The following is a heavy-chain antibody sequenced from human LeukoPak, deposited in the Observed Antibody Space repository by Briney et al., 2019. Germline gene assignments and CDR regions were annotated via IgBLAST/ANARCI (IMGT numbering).Heavy chain of an antibody. Sequence: GGSLRLSCAASGFTFSDHDMDWVRQAPGKGLEWIGRAKNKAQRYTTEYAASVSGRFTIAREDSKSTLSLQMNSLKSEDTAVYYCARDYYYDSRAFDYWGQGTLVTVSS. D-gene: IGHD3-22*01. CDR1: GFTFSDHD. CDR2: AKNKAQRYTT. J-gene: IGHJ4*02. CDR3: ARDYYYDSRAFDY. V-gene: IGHV3-72*01.